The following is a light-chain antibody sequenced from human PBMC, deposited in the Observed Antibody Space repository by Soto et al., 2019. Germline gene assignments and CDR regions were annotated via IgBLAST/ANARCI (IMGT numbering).Light chain of an antibody. CDR3: SSYTSSSLV. V-gene: IGLV2-14*01. Sequence: QSALTQPASVAGSPGQAITISCTGTSSDVGGYNYVSWYQQHPGKAPKLMIYDVSHRPSGVSNRFSGSKSGNTAALTIAGLQAEDEADYYCSSYTSSSLVFGGGTPLTVL. J-gene: IGLJ2*01. CDR2: DVS. CDR1: SSDVGGYNY.